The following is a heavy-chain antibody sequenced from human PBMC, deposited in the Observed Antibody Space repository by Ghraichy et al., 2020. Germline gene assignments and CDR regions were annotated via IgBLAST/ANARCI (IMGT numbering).Heavy chain of an antibody. V-gene: IGHV3-23*01. J-gene: IGHJ4*02. D-gene: IGHD1-26*01. CDR3: AKGFGFSVGASDY. Sequence: GGSLRLSCAASGFTFSNYAMSWVRQAPGKGLEWVSTVSVTGSSTYYADSMKGRFTISRDNSKNTLNLQMNSLRAEDTAVYYWAKGFGFSVGASDYWGQGTLVTVSS. CDR1: GFTFSNYA. CDR2: VSVTGSST.